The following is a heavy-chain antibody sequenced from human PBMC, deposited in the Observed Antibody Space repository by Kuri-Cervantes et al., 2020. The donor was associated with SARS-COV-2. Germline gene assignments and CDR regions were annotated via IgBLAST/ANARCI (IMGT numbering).Heavy chain of an antibody. Sequence: GGSLRLSCAASGFTFSTYGMHWVRQAPGKGLEWVAVISYDGSKKYYADSVKGRFTISRDNSKNTLYLQMNSLRAEDTAVYYCARDRGLYCSSTSCYVYGGIDYWGQGTLVTVSS. D-gene: IGHD2-2*01. V-gene: IGHV3-30*03. CDR3: ARDRGLYCSSTSCYVYGGIDY. J-gene: IGHJ4*02. CDR1: GFTFSTYG. CDR2: ISYDGSKK.